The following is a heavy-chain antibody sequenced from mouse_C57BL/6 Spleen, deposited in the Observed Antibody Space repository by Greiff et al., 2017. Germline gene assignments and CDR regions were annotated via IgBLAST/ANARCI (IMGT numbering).Heavy chain of an antibody. J-gene: IGHJ1*03. Sequence: VKLVESGAELARPGASVKMSCKASGYTFTSYTMHWVKQRPGQGLEWIGYINPSSGYTKYNQKFKDKATLTADKSSSTAYMQLSSLTSEDSAVYYCAREGPYYYGSSYWYLDVWGTGTTVTVSS. CDR1: GYTFTSYT. CDR2: INPSSGYT. CDR3: AREGPYYYGSSYWYLDV. D-gene: IGHD1-1*01. V-gene: IGHV1-4*01.